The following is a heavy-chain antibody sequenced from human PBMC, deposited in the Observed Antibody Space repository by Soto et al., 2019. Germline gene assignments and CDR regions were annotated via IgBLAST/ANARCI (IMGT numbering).Heavy chain of an antibody. V-gene: IGHV3-30*18. CDR1: GFTFSSYG. Sequence: QVQLVESGGGVVQPGRSLRLSCAASGFTFSSYGMHWVRQAPGKGLEWVAVISYDGSNKYYADSVKGRFTISRDNSKNTLYLQMNSLRAEDTAVYYCAKEVGPKNYYYYGMDVWGQGTTVTVSS. D-gene: IGHD1-26*01. J-gene: IGHJ6*02. CDR2: ISYDGSNK. CDR3: AKEVGPKNYYYYGMDV.